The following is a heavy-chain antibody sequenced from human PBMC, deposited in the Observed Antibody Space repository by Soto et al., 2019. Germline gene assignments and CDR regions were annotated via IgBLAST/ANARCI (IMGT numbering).Heavy chain of an antibody. CDR3: ARVPVAVAATEDYYGLDV. D-gene: IGHD2-15*01. CDR2: INTDGLS. J-gene: IGHJ6*02. Sequence: KPXETLSLTCSVSGFSITSYYWSWIRQSAGVGLEWMGRINTDGLSTYSPSFKSRLTMSLDTSKNQVSLRLISVTAADTAVYFCARVPVAVAATEDYYGLDVWGQGTTVTVSS. V-gene: IGHV4-4*07. CDR1: GFSITSYY.